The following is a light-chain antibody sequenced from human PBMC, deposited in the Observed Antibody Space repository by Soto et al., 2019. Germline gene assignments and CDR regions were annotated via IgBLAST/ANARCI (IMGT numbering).Light chain of an antibody. Sequence: DIQMTQSPSSLSTSVGDRVTITCRASQGISTFLNWYQQKPGKAPRLLIYAASRLQSGVPARFRGSGVETEFTLPIPSLHPEDFGIYYCQQSYALVRTFGGGTKVDI. CDR1: QGISTF. V-gene: IGKV1-39*01. CDR2: AAS. CDR3: QQSYALVRT. J-gene: IGKJ4*01.